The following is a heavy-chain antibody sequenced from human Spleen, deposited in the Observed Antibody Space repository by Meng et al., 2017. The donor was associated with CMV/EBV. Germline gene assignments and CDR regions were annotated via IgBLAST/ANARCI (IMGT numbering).Heavy chain of an antibody. CDR2: ISWNSGSI. J-gene: IGHJ4*02. CDR3: AKDMGYCSSTSCYTGDY. Sequence: GGSLRLSCAASGFTFDDYAMHWVRQAPGKGLEWVSGISWNSGSIGYADSVKGRFTISRDNAKNSLYLQMNSLRAEDTALYYCAKDMGYCSSTSCYTGDYWGQGTLVTVSS. D-gene: IGHD2-2*02. V-gene: IGHV3-9*01. CDR1: GFTFDDYA.